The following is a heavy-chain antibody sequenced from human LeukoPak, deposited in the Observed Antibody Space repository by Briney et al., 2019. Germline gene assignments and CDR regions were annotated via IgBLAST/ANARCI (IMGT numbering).Heavy chain of an antibody. V-gene: IGHV3-11*04. J-gene: IGHJ5*02. CDR2: ISSSGSTI. Sequence: PGGSLRLSCAASGFTFSDYYMSWIRQAPGKGLEWVSYISSSGSTIYYADSVKGRFTISRDNAKNSLYLLMNSLRAEDTAVYYCARDSHSTVTTTWFDPWGQGTLVTVSS. CDR1: GFTFSDYY. D-gene: IGHD4-17*01. CDR3: ARDSHSTVTTTWFDP.